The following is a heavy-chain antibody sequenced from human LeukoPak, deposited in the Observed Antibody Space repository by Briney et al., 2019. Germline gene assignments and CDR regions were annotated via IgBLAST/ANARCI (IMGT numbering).Heavy chain of an antibody. J-gene: IGHJ4*02. Sequence: PGGCRRLSCAASGFTFSGSTMHWARQASGKGLEWVGRVGNKASSYATAYAASVKGRFTISRDDSKNTAYLQMNSLKTEDTAVYYCTRSLNWIREYWGQGTLVTVSS. CDR1: GFTFSGST. CDR3: TRSLNWIREY. CDR2: VGNKASSYAT. V-gene: IGHV3-73*01. D-gene: IGHD1-20*01.